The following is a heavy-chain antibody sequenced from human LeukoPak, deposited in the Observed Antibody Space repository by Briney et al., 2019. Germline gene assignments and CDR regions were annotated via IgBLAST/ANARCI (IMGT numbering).Heavy chain of an antibody. CDR3: AKDKRLQPHYFDY. CDR1: GFTFSSYA. Sequence: GGSLRLSCAASGFTFSSYAMSWVRQAPGKGLEWVSAISGSGGSTYYADSVKGRFTISRDNSKNTLYLQMNSLRAQDTAVYYCAKDKRLQPHYFDYWGQGTLVTVSS. V-gene: IGHV3-23*01. CDR2: ISGSGGST. J-gene: IGHJ4*02. D-gene: IGHD6-25*01.